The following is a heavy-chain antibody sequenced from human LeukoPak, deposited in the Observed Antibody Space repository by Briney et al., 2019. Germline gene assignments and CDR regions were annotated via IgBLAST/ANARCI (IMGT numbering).Heavy chain of an antibody. CDR1: GVSINSDAYF. V-gene: IGHV4-30-2*01. D-gene: IGHD3-16*01. CDR3: ARDFLGAQRLFYFGMDV. Sequence: SQTLSLTCTVSGVSINSDAYFWSWIRQPPGKGLEWIGYIYHSGNTYYNPSLKSRVTISVDTSKDQFSLKLSSVTAADTAVYYCARDFLGAQRLFYFGMDVWGQGTTVTVSS. CDR2: IYHSGNT. J-gene: IGHJ6*02.